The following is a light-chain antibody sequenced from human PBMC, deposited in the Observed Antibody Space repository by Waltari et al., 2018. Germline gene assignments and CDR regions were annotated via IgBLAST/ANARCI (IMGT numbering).Light chain of an antibody. V-gene: IGLV3-1*01. J-gene: IGLJ1*01. CDR2: EDN. CDR1: DLAGRY. Sequence: SYDVTQPPSMSVSPGQKATIPCSGHDLAGRYVCWYQQKPGQPPVFVIYEDNKRPSGIPERFSGSHSGNTATLTISGAQPLDEADYFCQAWDATNSYYVFGGGTAVTVL. CDR3: QAWDATNSYYV.